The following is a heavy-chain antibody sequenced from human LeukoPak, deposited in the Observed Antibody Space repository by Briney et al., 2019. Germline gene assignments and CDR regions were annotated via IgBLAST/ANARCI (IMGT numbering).Heavy chain of an antibody. J-gene: IGHJ3*02. CDR1: GFTVSSNY. CDR3: ARVGDTAMVVDAFDI. V-gene: IGHV3-66*02. D-gene: IGHD5-18*01. CDR2: IYSGGST. Sequence: GGSLRLSCAASGFTVSSNYMSWVRQAPGKGLEWVSVIYSGGSTYYADSAKGRFTISRDNSKNTLYLQMNSLRAEDTAVYYCARVGDTAMVVDAFDIWGQGTMVTVSS.